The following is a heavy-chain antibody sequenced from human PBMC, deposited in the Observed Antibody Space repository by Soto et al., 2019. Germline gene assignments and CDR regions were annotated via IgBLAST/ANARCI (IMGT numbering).Heavy chain of an antibody. CDR3: ARAAYYYDSSGYYGELDY. D-gene: IGHD3-22*01. J-gene: IGHJ4*02. Sequence: ASVKVSCKASGYTFTGYYMHWVRQAPGQGLEWMGWINPNSGGTNYAQKFQGWVTMTRDTSISTAYMELSSLRSEDTAVYYCARAAYYYDSSGYYGELDYWGQGTLVTVSS. CDR1: GYTFTGYY. V-gene: IGHV1-2*04. CDR2: INPNSGGT.